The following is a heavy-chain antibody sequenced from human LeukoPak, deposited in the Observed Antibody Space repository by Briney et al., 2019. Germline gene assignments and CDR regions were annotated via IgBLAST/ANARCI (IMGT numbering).Heavy chain of an antibody. Sequence: GGSLRLSCAASGFTFSDYYMSWIRQAPGKGLEWVSYISSSGSTIYYADSVKGRFTISRDNAKNSLYLQMNSLRAEDTAVYYCAREADILTGYPYYYMDVWGKGTTVTISS. CDR1: GFTFSDYY. CDR3: AREADILTGYPYYYMDV. CDR2: ISSSGSTI. J-gene: IGHJ6*03. V-gene: IGHV3-11*01. D-gene: IGHD3-9*01.